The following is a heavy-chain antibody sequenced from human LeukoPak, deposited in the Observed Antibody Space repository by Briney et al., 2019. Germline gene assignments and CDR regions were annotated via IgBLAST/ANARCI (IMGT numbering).Heavy chain of an antibody. Sequence: GGSLRLSCAASGFTFSNAWMSWVRQAPGKGLEWVGRIKSKTDGGTTDYAAPVKGRFTISRDDSKNTLYLQMNSLKTEDTAVYYCTTDPPPFVVVPAAPFDYWGQGTLVTVSS. D-gene: IGHD2-2*01. CDR2: IKSKTDGGTT. CDR3: TTDPPPFVVVPAAPFDY. V-gene: IGHV3-15*01. CDR1: GFTFSNAW. J-gene: IGHJ4*02.